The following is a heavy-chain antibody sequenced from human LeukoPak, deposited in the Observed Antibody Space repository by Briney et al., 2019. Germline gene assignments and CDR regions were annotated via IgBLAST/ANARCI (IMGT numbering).Heavy chain of an antibody. CDR3: ASSIAARPDHPLVYYYGMDV. D-gene: IGHD6-6*01. J-gene: IGHJ6*02. CDR1: GFTFSSYA. CDR2: ISGSGGST. Sequence: PGGSLRLSCAASGFTFSSYAMSWVRQAPGKGLEWVSAISGSGGSTYYADSVKGRFTISRDNSKNTLYLQMNSLRAEDTAVYYCASSIAARPDHPLVYYYGMDVWGQGTTVTVSS. V-gene: IGHV3-23*01.